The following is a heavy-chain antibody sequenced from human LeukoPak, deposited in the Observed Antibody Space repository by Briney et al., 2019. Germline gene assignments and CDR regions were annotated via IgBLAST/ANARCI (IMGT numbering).Heavy chain of an antibody. J-gene: IGHJ6*02. D-gene: IGHD3-10*01. CDR1: GGSFSGYY. V-gene: IGHV4-34*01. CDR3: ARGDWKTAYRSGSNPGYYYYFGMDA. CDR2: INHSGST. Sequence: KPSETLSLTCAVHGGSFSGYYWNWIRQPPGKGLEWIGDINHSGSTNYNPSLKSRVTISGDTSKKQFSLKVRSVTAADTAVYYCARGDWKTAYRSGSNPGYYYYFGMDAWGQGTTVTVSS.